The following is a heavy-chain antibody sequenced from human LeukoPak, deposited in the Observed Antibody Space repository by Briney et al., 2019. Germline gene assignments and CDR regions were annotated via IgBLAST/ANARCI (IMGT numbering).Heavy chain of an antibody. V-gene: IGHV3-30*02. J-gene: IGHJ4*01. CDR1: GFTFSSYG. Sequence: GGSLRLSCAASGFTFSSYGMHWVRQAPGKGLEWVAFIRYDGINKYYADSVKGRFTFSRDDSKNTVYLQMNSLRIEDTAVYYCVRDYNYYFDYWGHGTSVTVSS. CDR2: IRYDGINK. D-gene: IGHD1-1*01. CDR3: VRDYNYYFDY.